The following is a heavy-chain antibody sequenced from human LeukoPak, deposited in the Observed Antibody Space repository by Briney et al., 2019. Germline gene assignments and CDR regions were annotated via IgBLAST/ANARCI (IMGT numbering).Heavy chain of an antibody. Sequence: ASVTVSCKASGYTFTVYYMHWVRRAPGQGLEWMGWINPNSGGTNYAQKFQGRVTMTRDTSISTAYMELSRLRSDDTAVYYCASALYCSGGSCYDYWGQGTLVTVSS. CDR3: ASALYCSGGSCYDY. D-gene: IGHD2-15*01. J-gene: IGHJ4*02. CDR1: GYTFTVYY. CDR2: INPNSGGT. V-gene: IGHV1-2*02.